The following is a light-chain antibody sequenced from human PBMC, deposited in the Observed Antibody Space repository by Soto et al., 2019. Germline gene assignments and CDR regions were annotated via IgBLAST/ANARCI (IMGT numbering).Light chain of an antibody. CDR2: DAS. Sequence: EIVLTQSPATLSLSPGERATLCCRASESVSSYLAWYQQKPGKAPRLLIYDASNRATGIPARFSGSGSGTDFTLTISSLEPEDFAVYYCQQRSNWPWTFGQGTKVEFK. CDR3: QQRSNWPWT. J-gene: IGKJ1*01. V-gene: IGKV3-11*01. CDR1: ESVSSY.